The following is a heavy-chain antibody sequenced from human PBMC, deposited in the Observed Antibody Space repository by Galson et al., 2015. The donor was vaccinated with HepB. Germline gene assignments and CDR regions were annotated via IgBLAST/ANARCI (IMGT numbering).Heavy chain of an antibody. CDR3: ARESMVTYYFDQ. CDR2: ISYDGSNK. CDR1: GFTFSTYA. J-gene: IGHJ4*02. V-gene: IGHV3-30*04. D-gene: IGHD2-8*01. Sequence: SLRLSCAASGFTFSTYAMHWVRQAPGKGLEWVAVISYDGSNKYYADSVRGRFTISRDNSKNTLYLQMNSLRAEDTAVYYCARESMVTYYFDQWGQGILVTVSS.